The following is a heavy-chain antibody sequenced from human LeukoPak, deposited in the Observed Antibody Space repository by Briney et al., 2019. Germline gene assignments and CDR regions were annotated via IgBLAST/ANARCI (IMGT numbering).Heavy chain of an antibody. D-gene: IGHD6-6*01. Sequence: GGSLRLSCAASGFPFSASAMTWVRQAPGKGLEWVSHILSTGTTYYADSVKGRFTISRDNSKNTLYLQMNSLRAEDTAVYYCAKGPGTARPPFDYWGQGTLVTVSS. V-gene: IGHV3-23*01. CDR2: ILSTGTT. CDR1: GFPFSASA. CDR3: AKGPGTARPPFDY. J-gene: IGHJ4*02.